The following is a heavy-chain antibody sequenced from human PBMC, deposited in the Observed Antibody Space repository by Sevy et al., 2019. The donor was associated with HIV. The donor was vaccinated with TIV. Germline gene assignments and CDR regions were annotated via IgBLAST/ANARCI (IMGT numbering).Heavy chain of an antibody. CDR1: GYTFTSYD. Sequence: ASVKVSCKASGYTFTSYDINWVRQATGQGLEWMAWMNPNSGNTGYAQKFQGRVTMTRNTSISTAYMELSSLRSEDTAVYYCASTSAHYYYYGMDVWGQGTTVTVSS. CDR3: ASTSAHYYYYGMDV. V-gene: IGHV1-8*01. CDR2: MNPNSGNT. J-gene: IGHJ6*02. D-gene: IGHD3-3*01.